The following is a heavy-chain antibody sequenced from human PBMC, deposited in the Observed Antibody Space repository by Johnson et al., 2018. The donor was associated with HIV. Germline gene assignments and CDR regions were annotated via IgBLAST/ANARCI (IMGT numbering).Heavy chain of an antibody. J-gene: IGHJ3*02. CDR2: ISNDVSDK. CDR1: GFTFSSYG. Sequence: QVQLVESRGGAAQPGRSLRLSCAASGFTFSSYGMHWVPQAPAKGLEWVAVISNDVSDKYDVDSVNGLLTISRDNATKSMYLQMNSLRAEDAALYSCGRDSTRWGGDYVGYAFDIWGRGTMVTVSS. D-gene: IGHD4-17*01. CDR3: GRDSTRWGGDYVGYAFDI. V-gene: IGHV3-30*03.